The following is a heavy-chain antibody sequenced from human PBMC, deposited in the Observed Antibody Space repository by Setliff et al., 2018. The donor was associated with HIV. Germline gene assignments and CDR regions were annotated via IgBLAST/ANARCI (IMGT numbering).Heavy chain of an antibody. J-gene: IGHJ4*02. CDR3: ARTPEGYDQYFFDR. CDR2: IYTSGST. CDR1: SDSIRFYY. Sequence: SETLSLTCTVSSDSIRFYYWTWIRQPPGKGLEWIGYIYTSGSTNYNPSLEGRVTISVDTSKNQFSLKLSSVTAADTAVYYCARTPEGYDQYFFDRWGQGTLVTVSS. V-gene: IGHV4-4*09. D-gene: IGHD3-22*01.